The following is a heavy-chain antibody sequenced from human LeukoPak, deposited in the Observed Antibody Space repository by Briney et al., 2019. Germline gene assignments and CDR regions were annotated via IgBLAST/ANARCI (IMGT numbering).Heavy chain of an antibody. CDR3: ARESSRAVAGNYYYYYGMDV. CDR1: GDSVSSDSAA. D-gene: IGHD6-19*01. V-gene: IGHV6-1*01. Sequence: SQTLSLTCAISGDSVSSDSAAWHWIRQSPSRGLEWLGRTYYRSKWYNDYAVSVKSRITINPDTSKNQFSLQLNSVTPEDTAVYYCARESSRAVAGNYYYYYGMDVWGQGTTVTVSS. J-gene: IGHJ6*02. CDR2: TYYRSKWYN.